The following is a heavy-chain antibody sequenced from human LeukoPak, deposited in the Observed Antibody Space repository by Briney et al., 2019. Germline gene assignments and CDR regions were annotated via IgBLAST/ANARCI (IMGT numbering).Heavy chain of an antibody. CDR2: TFYRAEWNH. CDR1: VDSLSSNIAA. CDR3: ARATWSSSNLHFDY. V-gene: IGHV6-1*01. D-gene: IGHD4-11*01. Sequence: SQTLSLTRAISVDSLSSNIAAGSWIRQSPSRGLEWLGNTFYRAEWNHDYALSVKSRITINPDTSKNQFSLHLNSVTPEDTAVYYCARATWSSSNLHFDYWGQGTLVTVSS. J-gene: IGHJ4*02.